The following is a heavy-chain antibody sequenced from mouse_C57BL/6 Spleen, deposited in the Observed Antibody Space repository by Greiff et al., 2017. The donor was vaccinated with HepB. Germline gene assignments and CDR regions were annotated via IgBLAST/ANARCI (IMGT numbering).Heavy chain of an antibody. Sequence: VQLQQSGAELVRPGPSVKVSCKASGYAFTNYLIEWVKQRPGQGLEWIGVINPGSGGTNYNEKFKGKATLTADKSSSTAYMQLSSLTSEDSAVYFCARSDGYYDYWGQGTTLTVSS. V-gene: IGHV1-54*01. CDR1: GYAFTNYL. CDR3: ARSDGYYDY. J-gene: IGHJ2*01. CDR2: INPGSGGT. D-gene: IGHD2-3*01.